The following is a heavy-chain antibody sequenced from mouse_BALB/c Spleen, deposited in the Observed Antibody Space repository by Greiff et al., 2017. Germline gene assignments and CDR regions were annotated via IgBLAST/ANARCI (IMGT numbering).Heavy chain of an antibody. V-gene: IGHV5-17*02. Sequence: EVHLVESGGGLVQPGGSRKLSCAASGFTFSSFGMHWVRQAPEKGLEWVAYISSGSSTIYYADTVKGRFTISRDNPKNTLFLQMTSLRSEDTAMYYCARESTVPFDYWGQGTTLTVSS. CDR2: ISSGSSTI. J-gene: IGHJ2*01. CDR1: GFTFSSFG. D-gene: IGHD1-1*01. CDR3: ARESTVPFDY.